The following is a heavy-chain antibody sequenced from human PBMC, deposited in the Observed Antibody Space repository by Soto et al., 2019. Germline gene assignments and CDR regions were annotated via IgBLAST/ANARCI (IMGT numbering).Heavy chain of an antibody. CDR1: GFICSSYD. Sequence: GGSLRLSCAASGFICSSYDMSWVRQAPGKGLEWVSTILVDGRTFYVDSVKGRFTISRDSSQNTVYLQMNSLRAEDTAVYYCAKSRYSDSSGDFYDYWGQGTLLTVSS. J-gene: IGHJ4*02. D-gene: IGHD3-22*01. V-gene: IGHV3-23*01. CDR2: ILVDGRT. CDR3: AKSRYSDSSGDFYDY.